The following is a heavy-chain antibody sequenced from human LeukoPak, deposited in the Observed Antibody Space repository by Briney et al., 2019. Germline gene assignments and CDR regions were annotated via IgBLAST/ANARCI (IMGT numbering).Heavy chain of an antibody. CDR3: ARRSRDCSGGSCYAPFDY. J-gene: IGHJ4*02. CDR2: IIPIFGTP. CDR1: GGSFSSYA. V-gene: IGHV1-69*05. Sequence: SVKVSCKSSGGSFSSYAISWVRQAPGQGLEWMGGIIPIFGTPNYAQKFQGRVTIITDAPTGTAYMELSSLRSEDTAVYYCARRSRDCSGGSCYAPFDYWGQGTLVTVSS. D-gene: IGHD2-15*01.